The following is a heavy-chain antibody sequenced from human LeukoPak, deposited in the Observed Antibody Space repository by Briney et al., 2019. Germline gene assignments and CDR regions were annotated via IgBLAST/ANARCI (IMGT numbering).Heavy chain of an antibody. J-gene: IGHJ4*02. D-gene: IGHD6-19*01. CDR1: GFTFSSYS. CDR2: ISSSSSYI. Sequence: PGGSLRLSCAASGFTFSSYSMNWVCQAPGQGQEWVSSISSSSSYIYYADSVQGRLTISRDNAKNSLYLQMNSLRAEDTAVYYCARVSIALAGTDYWAQGTLVTVSS. V-gene: IGHV3-21*01. CDR3: ARVSIALAGTDY.